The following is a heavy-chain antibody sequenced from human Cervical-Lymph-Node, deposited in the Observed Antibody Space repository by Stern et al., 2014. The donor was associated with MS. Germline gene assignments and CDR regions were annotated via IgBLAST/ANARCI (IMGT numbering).Heavy chain of an antibody. CDR3: ARHLILFSPPIDAFDI. D-gene: IGHD3-10*02. J-gene: IGHJ3*02. CDR1: GYSFTSYW. CDR2: IYPGDSDT. Sequence: EVQLVESGAEVKKPGESLKISCKGSGYSFTSYWIGWVRQMPGKGLEWMGIIYPGDSDTRYSPSFQGQVTISADKSISTAYLQWSSLKASDTAMYYCARHLILFSPPIDAFDIWGQGTMVTVSS. V-gene: IGHV5-51*01.